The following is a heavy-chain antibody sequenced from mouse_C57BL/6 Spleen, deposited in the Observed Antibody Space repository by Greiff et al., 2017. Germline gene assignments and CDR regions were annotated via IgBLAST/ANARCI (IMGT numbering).Heavy chain of an antibody. J-gene: IGHJ2*01. Sequence: QVHVKQPGAELVKPGASVKLSCKASGYTFTSYWMQWVKQRPGQGLEWIGEIDPSDSYTNYNQKFKGKATLTVDTSSSTAYMQLSSLTSEDSAVYYCARVRDLDYWGQGTTLTVSS. CDR2: IDPSDSYT. D-gene: IGHD3-3*01. CDR3: ARVRDLDY. V-gene: IGHV1-50*01. CDR1: GYTFTSYW.